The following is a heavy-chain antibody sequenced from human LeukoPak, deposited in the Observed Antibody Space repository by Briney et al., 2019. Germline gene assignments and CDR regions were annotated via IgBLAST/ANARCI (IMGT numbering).Heavy chain of an antibody. Sequence: ASVKVSCKASGYTFTGYYMHWVRQAPGQGLEWMGWINPNSGDTNYAQKFQGRVTMTRDTSISTAYMELSRLRSDDTAVYYCARDRAGYYGSGSYYNVYYYYYGMDVWGQGTTVTVSS. CDR3: ARDRAGYYGSGSYYNVYYYYYGMDV. V-gene: IGHV1-2*02. CDR1: GYTFTGYY. CDR2: INPNSGDT. D-gene: IGHD3-10*01. J-gene: IGHJ6*02.